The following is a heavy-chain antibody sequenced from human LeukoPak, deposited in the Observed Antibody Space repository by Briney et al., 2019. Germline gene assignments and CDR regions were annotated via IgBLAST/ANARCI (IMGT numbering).Heavy chain of an antibody. J-gene: IGHJ5*02. CDR2: IYYSGST. V-gene: IGHV4-59*07. CDR1: GGSISSYY. Sequence: SDTLSLTCTVSGGSISSYYWSWIRQPPGKGLGWVGYIYYSGSTNYNPSLKSRVTISVDTSKNQFSLKLSSVTAADTAVYYCARASTAPRATWFDPWGQGTLVTVSS. CDR3: ARASTAPRATWFDP.